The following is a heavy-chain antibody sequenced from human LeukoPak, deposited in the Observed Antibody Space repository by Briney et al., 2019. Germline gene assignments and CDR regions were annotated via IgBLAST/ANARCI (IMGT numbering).Heavy chain of an antibody. J-gene: IGHJ4*02. Sequence: GGSLRLSCAVSRFTSSNYVMSWVRQAPGKGLEWVSAISGSGGSTYYADSVKGRFTISRDNSKNTLYLQMNSLRAEDTAVYYCAEDLVGPLRGFLEWLLTKYYFDYWGQGTLVTVSS. V-gene: IGHV3-23*01. CDR1: RFTSSNYV. CDR2: ISGSGGST. D-gene: IGHD3-3*01. CDR3: AEDLVGPLRGFLEWLLTKYYFDY.